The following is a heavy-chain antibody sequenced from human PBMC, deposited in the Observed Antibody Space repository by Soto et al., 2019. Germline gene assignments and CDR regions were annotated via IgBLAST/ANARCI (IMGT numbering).Heavy chain of an antibody. CDR2: AYYRSKWSS. CDR3: ARTGHYLVDY. J-gene: IGHJ4*02. Sequence: SQTLPLTCAISGNNVSSKSAAWHWIRQSPSRGLEWLGRAYYRSKWSSNYAVSVKSRITINPDTSKNQFSLQLRSVTPDDTAMFYFARTGHYLVDYWGQGTLVTGSS. V-gene: IGHV6-1*01. CDR1: GNNVSSKSAA. D-gene: IGHD3-9*01.